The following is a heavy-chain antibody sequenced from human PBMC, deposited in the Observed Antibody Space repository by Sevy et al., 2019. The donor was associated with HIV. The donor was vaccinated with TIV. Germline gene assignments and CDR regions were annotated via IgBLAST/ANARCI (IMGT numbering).Heavy chain of an antibody. CDR1: GITFSDAW. D-gene: IGHD1-26*01. CDR3: IRDDKWSLRF. CDR2: IKTKTDGGTT. J-gene: IGHJ4*02. V-gene: IGHV3-15*01. Sequence: GGSLRLSCVVSGITFSDAWMHWVRQAPGKGLEGVGRIKTKTDGGTTDYAAPVKGRFTISSDDSENTLYLQMSSRKAEDTAVYYCIRDDKWSLRFWGQGALVTVSS.